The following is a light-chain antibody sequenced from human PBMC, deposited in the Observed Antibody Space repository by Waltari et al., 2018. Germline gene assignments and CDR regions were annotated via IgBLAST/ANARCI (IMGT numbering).Light chain of an antibody. Sequence: EIVMTQSPATLSVSPGERATLSCRASQSVSTNLAWFQQRSGQAPRLLLYGASTRATGIPAKFSGSGSGTEFTLTISSLQSEDFVLYYCQQYESWPLTFGGGTKVEIK. V-gene: IGKV3-15*01. CDR2: GAS. J-gene: IGKJ4*01. CDR1: QSVSTN. CDR3: QQYESWPLT.